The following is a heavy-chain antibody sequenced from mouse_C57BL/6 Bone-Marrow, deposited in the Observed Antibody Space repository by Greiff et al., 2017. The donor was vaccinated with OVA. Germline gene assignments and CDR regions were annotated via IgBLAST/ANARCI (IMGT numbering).Heavy chain of an antibody. D-gene: IGHD3-2*02. CDR2: IWGVGST. CDR3: ASDQGRQLRLREFAY. Sequence: QVQLKESGPGLVAPSQSLSITCTVSGFSLPSYGVDWVRQSPGKGLEWLGVIWGVGSTNYNSALKSRLSISKDNSKSQVFLKMNSLQTDDTAMYYCASDQGRQLRLREFAYWGQGTLVTVSA. CDR1: GFSLPSYG. V-gene: IGHV2-6*01. J-gene: IGHJ3*01.